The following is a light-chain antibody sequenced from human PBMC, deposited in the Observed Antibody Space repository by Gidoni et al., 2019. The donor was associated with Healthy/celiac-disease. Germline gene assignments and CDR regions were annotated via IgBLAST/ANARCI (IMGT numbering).Light chain of an antibody. CDR3: QQSYSTPIT. CDR2: AAS. Sequence: IQMTQSPSSLSASVGDRVTITCRASQSISSDLKWYQQKPGKAPKLLIYAASSLQSGVPSRFSGSGSGTDFTLTISSLQPEDFATYYCQQSYSTPITFGQGTRLEIK. CDR1: QSISSD. J-gene: IGKJ5*01. V-gene: IGKV1-39*01.